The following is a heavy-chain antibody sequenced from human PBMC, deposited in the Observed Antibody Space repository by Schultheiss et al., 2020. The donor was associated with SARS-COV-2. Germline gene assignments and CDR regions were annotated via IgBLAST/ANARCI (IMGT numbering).Heavy chain of an antibody. V-gene: IGHV1-2*02. CDR2: LNPLNGGT. D-gene: IGHD3-10*01. Sequence: ASVKVSCKASGYTFTGYYIHWVRQAPGQGLEWMGWLNPLNGGTNYAQNFQGRVTLTRDTSTSTAYMELSSLKSDDTAVYYCAKEDYYHGFDVWGQGTTVTVSS. J-gene: IGHJ6*02. CDR1: GYTFTGYY. CDR3: AKEDYYHGFDV.